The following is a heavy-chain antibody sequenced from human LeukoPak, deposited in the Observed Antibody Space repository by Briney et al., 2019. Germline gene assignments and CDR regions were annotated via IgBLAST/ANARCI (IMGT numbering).Heavy chain of an antibody. CDR1: GGSFSGYY. J-gene: IGHJ5*02. CDR2: INHSGST. Sequence: SETPSLTCAVYGGSFSGYYWSWIRQPPGKGLEWIGEINHSGSTNYNPSLKSRVTISVDTSKNQFSLKLSSVTAADTAVYYCARGTANWFDPWGQGTLVTVSS. CDR3: ARGTANWFDP. D-gene: IGHD2-21*02. V-gene: IGHV4-34*01.